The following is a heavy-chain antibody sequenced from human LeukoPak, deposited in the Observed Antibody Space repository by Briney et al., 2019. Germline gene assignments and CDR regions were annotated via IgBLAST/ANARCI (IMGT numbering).Heavy chain of an antibody. D-gene: IGHD1-26*01. Sequence: GGSLRLSCAASGFTFSSYAMHWVRQAPGKGLEYVSAISSNGGSTYYANSVKGRFTISRDNSKNTLYLQMGSLRAEDMAVYYCARVHSGSHLHYFDYWGQGTLVTVSS. J-gene: IGHJ4*02. CDR2: ISSNGGST. CDR1: GFTFSSYA. V-gene: IGHV3-64*01. CDR3: ARVHSGSHLHYFDY.